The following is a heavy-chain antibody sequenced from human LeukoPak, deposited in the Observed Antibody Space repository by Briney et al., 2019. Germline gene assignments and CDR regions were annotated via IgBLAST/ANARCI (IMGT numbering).Heavy chain of an antibody. CDR1: GGSFSGYS. V-gene: IGHV4-59*01. CDR2: IYYSGST. CDR3: ARDHRDFWSGYSVHYFDY. D-gene: IGHD3-3*01. Sequence: KASETLSLTCAVYGGSFSGYSWSWIRQPPGKGLEWIGYIYYSGSTNYNPSLKSRVTISVDTSKNQFSLKLSSVTAADTAVYYCARDHRDFWSGYSVHYFDYWGQGTLVTVSS. J-gene: IGHJ4*02.